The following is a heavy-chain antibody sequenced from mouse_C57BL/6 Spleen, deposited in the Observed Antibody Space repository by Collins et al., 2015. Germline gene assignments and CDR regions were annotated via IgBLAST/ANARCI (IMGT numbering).Heavy chain of an antibody. CDR3: ARSAYYDYPFPY. J-gene: IGHJ3*01. CDR2: IDPNYGTT. D-gene: IGHD2-4*01. CDR1: AYPFTDYN. V-gene: IGHV1-39*01. Sequence: EFQLQQSGPELVKPGASVKISCKASAYPFTDYNMNWVKQSDGKSLEWIGLIDPNYGTTTYNQKFKGKATLTVDQSSSTAYMQLNSLSSEDSAVYYCARSAYYDYPFPYWGQGTLVTVSA.